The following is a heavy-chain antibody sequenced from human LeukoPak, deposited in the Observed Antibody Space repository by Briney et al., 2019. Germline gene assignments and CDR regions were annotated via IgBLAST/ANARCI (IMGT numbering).Heavy chain of an antibody. Sequence: EASVTLSSTASGYTFTTYAMHWVRQAPGQRLARMGWVNAGNGNTKYSQKFQGRVTITRDTSASTAYMELSSLRSEDTAVYYCARERNTTGKFDPWGQGTLVTVSS. J-gene: IGHJ5*02. CDR1: GYTFTTYA. D-gene: IGHD1-1*01. CDR3: ARERNTTGKFDP. CDR2: VNAGNGNT. V-gene: IGHV1-3*01.